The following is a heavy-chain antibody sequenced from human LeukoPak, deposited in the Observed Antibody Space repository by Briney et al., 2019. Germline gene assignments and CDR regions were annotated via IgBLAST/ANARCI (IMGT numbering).Heavy chain of an antibody. D-gene: IGHD3-22*01. CDR2: IYTSGST. CDR3: AGWPSPYYYDSSGPRDYYYYMDV. J-gene: IGHJ6*03. V-gene: IGHV4-4*09. CDR1: GGSISSYY. Sequence: SETLSLTCTVSGGSISSYYWSWIRQPPGKGLEWIGYIYTSGSTNYNPSLKSRVTISVDTSENQFSLKLSSVTAADTAVYYCAGWPSPYYYDSSGPRDYYYYMDVWGKGTTVTVSS.